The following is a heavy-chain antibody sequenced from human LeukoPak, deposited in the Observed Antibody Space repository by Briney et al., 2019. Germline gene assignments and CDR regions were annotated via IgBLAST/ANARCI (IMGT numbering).Heavy chain of an antibody. Sequence: GGSLRLSCAASGFTFSSYGMHWVRQAPGKGLEWVAFIRYDGSNKYYADSVKGRFTISRDNSKNTLYLQMNSLRAEDTAVYYCAKGDGSLTEEYYFDYWGQGTLVTVSS. CDR2: IRYDGSNK. V-gene: IGHV3-30*02. CDR1: GFTFSSYG. CDR3: AKGDGSLTEEYYFDY. J-gene: IGHJ4*02. D-gene: IGHD2-8*02.